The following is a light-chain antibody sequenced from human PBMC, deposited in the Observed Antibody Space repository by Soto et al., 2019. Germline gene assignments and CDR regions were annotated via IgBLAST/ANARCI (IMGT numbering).Light chain of an antibody. Sequence: EIVMTQSPATLSVSPGERATLSCRASQSVSNGLAWYQQKPGQAPRLLIYGASTRATGAPARFSGGGSGTEFTLTINGLQSEDSAVYYCHQYNNWPPGTFGGGTKV. CDR1: QSVSNG. CDR3: HQYNNWPPGT. J-gene: IGKJ4*01. V-gene: IGKV3-15*01. CDR2: GAS.